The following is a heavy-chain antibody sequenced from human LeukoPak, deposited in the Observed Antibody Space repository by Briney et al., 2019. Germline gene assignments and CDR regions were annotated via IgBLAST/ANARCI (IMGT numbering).Heavy chain of an antibody. CDR1: GGSISSYY. Sequence: SETLSLTCTVSGGSISSYYWSWIRQPPGKGLEWIGYIYYSGSTYYKPSLKSRVTISVDTSKNQFSLKLSSVTAADTAVYYCARGGYYGSGNDFRFDPWGQGTLVTVSS. V-gene: IGHV4-59*01. CDR2: IYYSGST. D-gene: IGHD3-10*01. J-gene: IGHJ5*02. CDR3: ARGGYYGSGNDFRFDP.